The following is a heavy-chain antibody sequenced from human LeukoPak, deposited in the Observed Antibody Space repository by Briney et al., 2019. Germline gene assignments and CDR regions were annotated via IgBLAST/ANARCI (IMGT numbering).Heavy chain of an antibody. J-gene: IGHJ3*02. V-gene: IGHV1-69*04. CDR2: IIPILGIA. Sequence: SVKVSCKASGGTSSSYAISWVRQAPGQGLEWMGRIIPILGIANYAQKFQGRVTITADKSTSTAYMELSSLRSEDTAVYYCARFRTWDSSGYGFDAFDIWGQGTMVTVSS. CDR1: GGTSSSYA. CDR3: ARFRTWDSSGYGFDAFDI. D-gene: IGHD3-22*01.